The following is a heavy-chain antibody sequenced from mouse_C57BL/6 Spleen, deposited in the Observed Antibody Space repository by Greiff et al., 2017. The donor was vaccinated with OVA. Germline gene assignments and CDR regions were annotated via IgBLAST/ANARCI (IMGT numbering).Heavy chain of an antibody. Sequence: QVQLQQPGAELVMPGASVKLSCKASGYTFTSYWMHWVKQRPGQGLEWIGEIDPSDSYTNYNQKFKGKSTLTVDKSSSTAYMQLSSLTSEDSAVYYCARLLWSYFDYWGRGTTLTVSS. V-gene: IGHV1-69*01. CDR2: IDPSDSYT. CDR3: ARLLWSYFDY. CDR1: GYTFTSYW. J-gene: IGHJ2*01. D-gene: IGHD2-1*01.